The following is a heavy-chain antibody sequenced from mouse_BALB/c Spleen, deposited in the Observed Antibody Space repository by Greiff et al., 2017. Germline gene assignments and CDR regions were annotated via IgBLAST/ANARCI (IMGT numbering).Heavy chain of an antibody. D-gene: IGHD2-10*02. CDR1: GYAFTNYL. J-gene: IGHJ3*01. V-gene: IGHV1-54*01. CDR2: INPGSGGT. Sequence: QVQLQQSGAELVRPGTSVKVSCKASGYAFTNYLIEWVKQRPGQGLEWIGVINPGSGGTNYNEKFKGKATLTADKSSSTAYMQLSSLTSDDSAVYFCAREEYGNYGFAYWGQGTLVTVSA. CDR3: AREEYGNYGFAY.